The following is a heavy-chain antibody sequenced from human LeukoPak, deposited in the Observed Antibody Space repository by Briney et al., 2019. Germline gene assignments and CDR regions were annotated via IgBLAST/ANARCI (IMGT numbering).Heavy chain of an antibody. V-gene: IGHV3-21*04. CDR2: ISSSSSYI. CDR3: ARDPPGIAASGTYY. J-gene: IGHJ4*02. Sequence: GGSLRLSCAASGFTFSSYSMNWVRQAPGKGLEWVSSISSSSSYIYYADSVKGRFTISRDNAKNSLYLQMNSLRVEDTAVYYCARDPPGIAASGTYYWGQGTLVTVSS. D-gene: IGHD6-13*01. CDR1: GFTFSSYS.